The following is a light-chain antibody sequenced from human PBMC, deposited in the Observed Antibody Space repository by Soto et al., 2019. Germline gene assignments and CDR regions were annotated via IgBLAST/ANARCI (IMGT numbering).Light chain of an antibody. Sequence: EIVMTQSPATLSVSPGERATLSCRASQSVSSNLAWYQQKPGQAPRLLIYGASTRATGIPARFSGSGSGTESTLTISSLQSEDFALYYCQQYNNSPPYTFGQGTKLEIK. CDR3: QQYNNSPPYT. CDR1: QSVSSN. V-gene: IGKV3-15*01. CDR2: GAS. J-gene: IGKJ2*01.